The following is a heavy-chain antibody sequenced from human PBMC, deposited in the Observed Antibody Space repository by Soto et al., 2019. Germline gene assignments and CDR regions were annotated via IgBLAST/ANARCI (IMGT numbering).Heavy chain of an antibody. V-gene: IGHV3-11*01. Sequence: QVQLVESGGGLVKPGGSLRLSCVASGFTFSDHYMSWIHQAPGKGLEWISFIGTSETTMYYTDSVMGRFTISRDNAKNSLLLQMNSLRADDTALYYCARGGVYFDYWGQGILVTVSS. J-gene: IGHJ4*02. CDR3: ARGGVYFDY. CDR1: GFTFSDHY. CDR2: IGTSETTM.